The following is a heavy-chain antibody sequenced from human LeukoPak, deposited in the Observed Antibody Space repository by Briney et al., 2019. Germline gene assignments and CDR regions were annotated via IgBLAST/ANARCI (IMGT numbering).Heavy chain of an antibody. CDR2: ISSSSSYI. Sequence: PGGSLRLSCAASGFTFSSYSMNWVRQAPGKGLEWVSSISSSSSYIYYADSVKGRFTISRDNAKNSLYLQMNSLRAEDTAVYYCARGPPTHYYDSSGYCDYWGQGTLVTVSS. CDR1: GFTFSSYS. CDR3: ARGPPTHYYDSSGYCDY. D-gene: IGHD3-22*01. V-gene: IGHV3-21*01. J-gene: IGHJ4*02.